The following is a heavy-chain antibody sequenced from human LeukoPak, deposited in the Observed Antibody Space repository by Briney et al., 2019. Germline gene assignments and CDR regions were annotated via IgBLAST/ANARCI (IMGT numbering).Heavy chain of an antibody. Sequence: LGESLKISCKGSGYSFTTYWIGWVRQMPGKGLEWMGIIYPGDSDIRYSPSFQGQVAISADKSISTAYLQWSSLKASDTAMYYCATIAARAWVVWGQGTMVTVSS. CDR1: GYSFTTYW. CDR3: ATIAARAWVV. CDR2: IYPGDSDI. D-gene: IGHD6-6*01. J-gene: IGHJ3*01. V-gene: IGHV5-51*01.